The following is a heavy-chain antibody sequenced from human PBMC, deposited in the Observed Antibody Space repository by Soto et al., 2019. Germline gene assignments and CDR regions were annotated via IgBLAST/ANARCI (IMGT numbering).Heavy chain of an antibody. J-gene: IGHJ5*02. CDR3: ARLRYCGGDCYVGWFDP. V-gene: IGHV5-51*01. D-gene: IGHD2-21*02. CDR1: GYSFTSYW. Sequence: PGESLKISCKGSGYSFTSYWIGWVRQMPGKGLEWMGIIYPGDSDTRYSPSFQGQITISADKSISTAYLQWSSLKASDTAMYYCARLRYCGGDCYVGWFDPWGQGTLVTVSS. CDR2: IYPGDSDT.